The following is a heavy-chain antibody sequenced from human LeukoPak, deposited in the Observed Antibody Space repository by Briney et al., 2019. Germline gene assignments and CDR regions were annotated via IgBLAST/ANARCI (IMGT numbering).Heavy chain of an antibody. CDR1: GFTFSNYA. J-gene: IGHJ3*02. D-gene: IGHD6-13*01. Sequence: GGSLRLSCAASGFTFSNYAMHWVRQAPGKGLEWVAIISYDGSDKYFADSVKGRFAISRDNSKNTLYLQLNSLRAEDTAVYYCARQGYSSSWYGTFDIWGQGTMVTVSS. CDR3: ARQGYSSSWYGTFDI. CDR2: ISYDGSDK. V-gene: IGHV3-30*09.